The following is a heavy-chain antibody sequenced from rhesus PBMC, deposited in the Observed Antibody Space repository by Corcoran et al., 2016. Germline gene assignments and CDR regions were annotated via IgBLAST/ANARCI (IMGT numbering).Heavy chain of an antibody. D-gene: IGHD6-31*01. CDR3: AKHALYSSGWYFDL. CDR1: GFTFSSYG. J-gene: IGHJ2*01. Sequence: EVQLVETGGGLVQPGGSLRLSCAASGFTFSSYGMSWVRQAPGKGLEWVSGISYTGGNKNYADSVKGRFTISRDKSKNTLYLQMNSLRAEDTAVYYCAKHALYSSGWYFDLWGPGTPITISS. CDR2: ISYTGGNK. V-gene: IGHV3S5*01.